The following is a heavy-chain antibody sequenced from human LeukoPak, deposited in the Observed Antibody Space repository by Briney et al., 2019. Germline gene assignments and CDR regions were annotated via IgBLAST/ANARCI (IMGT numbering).Heavy chain of an antibody. Sequence: GGGLGLSCTASVFTFCVYGMSWVRQAPGKGLEYMGFIRSKPYGGTPEYAAAVKGRFTISRDASKSIVYLQMNSLQTEDTALYYCTRQGYTTSWYGGGSEHWGQGTLVTVSS. CDR1: VFTFCVYG. V-gene: IGHV3-49*04. CDR3: TRQGYTTSWYGGGSEH. CDR2: IRSKPYGGTP. J-gene: IGHJ1*01. D-gene: IGHD3-10*01.